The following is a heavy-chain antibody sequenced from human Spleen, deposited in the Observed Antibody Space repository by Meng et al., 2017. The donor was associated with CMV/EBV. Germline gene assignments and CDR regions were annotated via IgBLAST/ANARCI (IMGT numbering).Heavy chain of an antibody. CDR1: EYTFTGYY. V-gene: IGHV1-2*02. J-gene: IGHJ5*02. CDR2: INPNSGGT. D-gene: IGHD5-12*01. Sequence: ASVKVSCKASEYTFTGYYMHWVRQAPGQGLEWMGWINPNSGGTNYAQKFQDRVTMTRDTSIRTVYMELSRLRSDDTAVYFCARALSGYETFDPWGQGTLVTVSS. CDR3: ARALSGYETFDP.